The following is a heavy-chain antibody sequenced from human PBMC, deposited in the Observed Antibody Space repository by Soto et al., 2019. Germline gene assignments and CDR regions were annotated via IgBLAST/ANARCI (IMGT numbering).Heavy chain of an antibody. J-gene: IGHJ6*03. D-gene: IGHD3-3*01. V-gene: IGHV3-74*01. Sequence: GGSLRLSCAASGFTFSSYWMHWVRQAPGKGLVWVSRINSDGSSTSYADSVKGRFTISRDNAKNTLYLQMNSLRAEDTAVYYCARDQYYDFWSGPEYYYYYYMDVWGKGTTVTVSS. CDR2: INSDGSST. CDR1: GFTFSSYW. CDR3: ARDQYYDFWSGPEYYYYYYMDV.